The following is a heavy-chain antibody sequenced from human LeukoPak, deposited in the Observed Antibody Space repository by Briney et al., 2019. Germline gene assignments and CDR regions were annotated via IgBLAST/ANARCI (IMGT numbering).Heavy chain of an antibody. J-gene: IGHJ4*02. V-gene: IGHV4-59*12. CDR3: ARVRYSSGWYRSRHLDY. Sequence: SETLSLTCTVSGGSISSYYWSWIRQPPGKGLEWIGYIYYSGSTNYNPSLKSRVTISVDTSKNQFSLKLSSVTAADTAVYYCARVRYSSGWYRSRHLDYWGQGTLVTVSS. CDR2: IYYSGST. D-gene: IGHD6-19*01. CDR1: GGSISSYY.